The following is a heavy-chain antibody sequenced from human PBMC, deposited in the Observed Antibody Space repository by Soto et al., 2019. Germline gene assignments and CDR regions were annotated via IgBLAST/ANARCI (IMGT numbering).Heavy chain of an antibody. CDR3: ARIVVGVTVDY. CDR2: VSYTGDT. CDR1: CESFSSHRDY. V-gene: IGHV4-61*01. Sequence: PSQTLSVTCTVACESFSSHRDYWTLIRHPPGKGLECIAYVSYTGDTNYNPSLKSRVTLSVETSRNQFSLKLPSVSAADTAVYFCARIVVGVTVDYWGIRVLVTV. J-gene: IGHJ4*01. D-gene: IGHD1-26*01.